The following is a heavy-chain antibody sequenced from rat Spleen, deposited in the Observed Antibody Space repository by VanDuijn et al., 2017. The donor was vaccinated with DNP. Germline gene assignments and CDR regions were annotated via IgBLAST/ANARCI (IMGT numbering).Heavy chain of an antibody. J-gene: IGHJ2*01. D-gene: IGHD4-3*01. Sequence: EVQLVETGGGLVQPGRSLKLSCVASGFTFSSYWMYWIRQAPGKGLEWVASINTDGGNTYYPDSVKGRFTISRDNAKSTLYLQMNSLRSEDMATYYCARWYNSGYYFDYWGQGVMVTVSS. CDR2: INTDGGNT. V-gene: IGHV5-58*01. CDR1: GFTFSSYW. CDR3: ARWYNSGYYFDY.